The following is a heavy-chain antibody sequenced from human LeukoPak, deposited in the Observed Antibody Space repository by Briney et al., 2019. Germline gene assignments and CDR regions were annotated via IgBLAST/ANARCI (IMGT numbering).Heavy chain of an antibody. V-gene: IGHV1-69*13. CDR3: ARDGSGSPYYFDY. Sequence: ASVKVSCKASGGTFSSYAISWVRQPPGQGLEWMGGIIPIFGTANYAQKFQGRVTITADESTSTAYMELSSLRSEDTAVYYCARDGSGSPYYFDYWGQGTLVTVSS. CDR1: GGTFSSYA. J-gene: IGHJ4*02. D-gene: IGHD3-10*01. CDR2: IIPIFGTA.